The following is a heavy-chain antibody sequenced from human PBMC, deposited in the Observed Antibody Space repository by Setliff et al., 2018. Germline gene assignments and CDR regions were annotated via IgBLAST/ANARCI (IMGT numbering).Heavy chain of an antibody. Sequence: PSETLSLPCTVSGGSISSYYWSWIRQPAGKGLEWIGRIYTSGSTNYNPSLKSRVTMSVDTSKNQFSLKLSSVTAADTAVYYCASPRRDDLDSPFDAFDIWGQGTMVTVSS. V-gene: IGHV4-4*07. CDR1: GGSISSYY. J-gene: IGHJ3*02. CDR2: IYTSGST. D-gene: IGHD3-3*01. CDR3: ASPRRDDLDSPFDAFDI.